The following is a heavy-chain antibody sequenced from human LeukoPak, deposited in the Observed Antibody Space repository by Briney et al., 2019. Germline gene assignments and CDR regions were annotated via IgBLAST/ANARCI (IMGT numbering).Heavy chain of an antibody. CDR1: GGSISSGHYY. CDR3: AGASLYYDSSGQRTFDI. Sequence: SETLSLTCTVSGGSISSGHYYWAWIRQHPGKGLEWIGYIYYSGGTNYNPSLKSRVTISLDTFKNQFSLKLSSVTAADTAVYYCAGASLYYDSSGQRTFDIWGQGTMVTVSS. V-gene: IGHV4-61*01. D-gene: IGHD3-22*01. J-gene: IGHJ3*02. CDR2: IYYSGGT.